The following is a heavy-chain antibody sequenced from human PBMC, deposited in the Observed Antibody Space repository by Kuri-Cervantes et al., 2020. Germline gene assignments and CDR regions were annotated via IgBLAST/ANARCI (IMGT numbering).Heavy chain of an antibody. J-gene: IGHJ5*02. CDR1: GFAFSSYW. Sequence: GESLKISCAASGFAFSSYWMDWVRQAPGKGLVWVSHISNDGGRATYADSVKGRFTISRDNAKNTLYLQMNSLRVEDTAVYYCLRDMGGDAGWFDPWGQGTRVT. CDR2: ISNDGGRA. V-gene: IGHV3-74*01. D-gene: IGHD3-16*01. CDR3: LRDMGGDAGWFDP.